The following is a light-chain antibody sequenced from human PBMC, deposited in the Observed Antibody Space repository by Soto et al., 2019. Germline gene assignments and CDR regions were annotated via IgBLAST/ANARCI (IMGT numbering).Light chain of an antibody. Sequence: QSVLTQPASVSGSPGQSITISCTGTSSDVGSYNLVSWYQQHPGKAPKFMIFEVRKRPSGVSTRFSGSKSGDTASLTISGLQAEDEADYYCSSYRSSTTFVFGTGTKVTVL. CDR1: SSDVGSYNL. CDR3: SSYRSSTTFV. CDR2: EVR. J-gene: IGLJ1*01. V-gene: IGLV2-14*02.